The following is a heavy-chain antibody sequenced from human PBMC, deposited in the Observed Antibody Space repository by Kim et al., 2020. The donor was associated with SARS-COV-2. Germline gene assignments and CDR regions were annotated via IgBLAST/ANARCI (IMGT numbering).Heavy chain of an antibody. J-gene: IGHJ4*02. CDR1: GYTFTGYY. CDR3: ARGGHYGDPVTSVDY. D-gene: IGHD4-17*01. Sequence: ASVKVSCKASGYTFTGYYMHWVRQAPGQGLEWMGWINPNSGGTNYAQKFQGRVTMTRDTSISTAYMELSRLRSDDTAVYYCARGGHYGDPVTSVDYWGQGTLVTVSS. CDR2: INPNSGGT. V-gene: IGHV1-2*02.